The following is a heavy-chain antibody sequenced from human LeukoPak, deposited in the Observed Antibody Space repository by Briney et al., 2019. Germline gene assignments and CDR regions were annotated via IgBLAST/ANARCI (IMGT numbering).Heavy chain of an antibody. CDR2: IYYSGST. V-gene: IGHV4-59*01. J-gene: IGHJ5*02. Sequence: SETLSLTCTVSGGSISSYYWSWIRQPPGKGLEWIGYIYYSGSTNYNPSLKSRVTISVDTSKNQFSLKLSSVTAADTAVYYCARGDFWSGYYTAPPGFDPWGQGTLATVSS. D-gene: IGHD3-3*01. CDR3: ARGDFWSGYYTAPPGFDP. CDR1: GGSISSYY.